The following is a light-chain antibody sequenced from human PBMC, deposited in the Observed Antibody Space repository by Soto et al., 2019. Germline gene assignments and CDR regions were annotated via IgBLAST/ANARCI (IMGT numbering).Light chain of an antibody. J-gene: IGKJ2*01. Sequence: DIQMTQSPSSLSASVGDRVTITCQASQDIRNYLNWYQQKPGKAPHLLIYDASNLQAGVPSRFSGSGSGTDCSFTISSLQPEDAATYYCQQYDNLPKSTFGKGTHLE. CDR3: QQYDNLPKST. CDR2: DAS. CDR1: QDIRNY. V-gene: IGKV1-33*01.